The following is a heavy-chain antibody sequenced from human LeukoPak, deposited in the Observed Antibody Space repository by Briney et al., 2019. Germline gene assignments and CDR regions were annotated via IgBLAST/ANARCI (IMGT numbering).Heavy chain of an antibody. CDR2: IRYDGSNK. J-gene: IGHJ2*01. Sequence: GGSLRLSCAASGFTFSSYGMHWVRQAPGKGLEWVAFIRYDGSNKYYADSVKGRFTISRDNSKNTLYLQMNSLRVEDTAVYYCARGMILGAYWYFDLWGRGTLLTVSS. V-gene: IGHV3-30*02. CDR1: GFTFSSYG. CDR3: ARGMILGAYWYFDL. D-gene: IGHD3/OR15-3a*01.